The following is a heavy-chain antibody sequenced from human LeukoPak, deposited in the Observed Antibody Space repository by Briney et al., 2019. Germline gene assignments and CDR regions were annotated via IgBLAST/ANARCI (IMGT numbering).Heavy chain of an antibody. D-gene: IGHD5-12*01. J-gene: IGHJ5*02. CDR2: INPNSGGT. CDR1: GYTFTGYY. V-gene: IGHV1-2*02. Sequence: ASVKVSCKASGYTFTGYYMHWVRQAPGQGLEWMGWINPNSGGTNYAQKFQGRVTMTRDTSISTAYMELSRLRSDDTAVYYCARDHRWLRLVGWFDPWAREPWSPSPQ. CDR3: ARDHRWLRLVGWFDP.